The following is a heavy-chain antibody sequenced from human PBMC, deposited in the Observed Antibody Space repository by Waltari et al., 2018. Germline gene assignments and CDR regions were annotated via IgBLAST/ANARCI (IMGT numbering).Heavy chain of an antibody. D-gene: IGHD6-19*01. Sequence: EVQLLESGGGLVQPGGSLRLSCAASGFTFSNYAMSWVRQAPGKGREWVSTKSGSTDGSTYYAGSVKGRFTISRDNSKNTLYLQMNSLRAEDTAVYYCAIKTYSTGWHYFDSWGQGTRVTVSS. CDR1: GFTFSNYA. J-gene: IGHJ4*02. CDR3: AIKTYSTGWHYFDS. CDR2: KSGSTDGST. V-gene: IGHV3-23*01.